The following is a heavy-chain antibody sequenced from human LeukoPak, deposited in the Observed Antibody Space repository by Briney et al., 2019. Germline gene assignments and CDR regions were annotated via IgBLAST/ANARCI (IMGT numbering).Heavy chain of an antibody. CDR3: ARDKGLLWFGESGIDY. Sequence: SGGSLRLSCAASGFSFSDYYMSWIRQAPGKGLEWVSYISYSGDTIYYADSVKDRFTISRDNAKNSLYLQMNSLRAEDTAVYYCARDKGLLWFGESGIDYWGQGALVTVSS. CDR1: GFSFSDYY. J-gene: IGHJ4*02. CDR2: ISYSGDTI. D-gene: IGHD3-10*01. V-gene: IGHV3-11*01.